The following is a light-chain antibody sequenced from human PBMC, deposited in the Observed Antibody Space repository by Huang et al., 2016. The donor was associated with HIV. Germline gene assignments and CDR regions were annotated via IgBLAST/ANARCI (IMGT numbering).Light chain of an antibody. J-gene: IGKJ3*01. CDR2: DAS. Sequence: AIQMTQSPSSLSASVGDRVTITCRASQGIRNDLAWYQQKPGKAPKLLIYDASSLQSGVPSRFSGSASGIEFTLSISSLQPEDFATYYCLQDYNFPLTFGPGTKVNIK. V-gene: IGKV1-6*01. CDR1: QGIRND. CDR3: LQDYNFPLT.